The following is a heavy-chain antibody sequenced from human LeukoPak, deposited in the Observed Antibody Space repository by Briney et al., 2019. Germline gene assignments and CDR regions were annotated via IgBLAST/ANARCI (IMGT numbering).Heavy chain of an antibody. J-gene: IGHJ4*02. Sequence: ASVKVSCKVSGYTLTELSMHWVRQAPGKGLEWMGGFDPEDGETIYAQKFQGRVTMTEDTSTDTAYMELSSLRSEDTAVYYCATDLKVPSVAGTSYWGQGTLVTVSS. V-gene: IGHV1-24*01. CDR2: FDPEDGET. D-gene: IGHD6-19*01. CDR3: ATDLKVPSVAGTSY. CDR1: GYTLTELS.